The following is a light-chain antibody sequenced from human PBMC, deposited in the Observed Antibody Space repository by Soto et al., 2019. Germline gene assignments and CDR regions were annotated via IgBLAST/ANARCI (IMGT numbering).Light chain of an antibody. CDR1: QDIINH. V-gene: IGKV1-27*01. J-gene: IGKJ5*01. CDR3: QNYHLALGT. CDR2: GAS. Sequence: DIQMTQSPSSLSASVGDTVTITCRASQDIINHLAWYQQRPWKVPNHLIYGASTLPSGVPSRFRGSGSGTHFTLTISSLQPEDVATYYCQNYHLALGTFGQGTRLEIK.